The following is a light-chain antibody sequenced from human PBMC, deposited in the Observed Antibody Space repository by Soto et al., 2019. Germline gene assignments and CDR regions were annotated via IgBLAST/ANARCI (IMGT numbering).Light chain of an antibody. J-gene: IGKJ4*01. CDR1: QDIRND. CDR2: AAS. Sequence: DIRMTQSPSSLSASVGDRVTITCRASQDIRNDLGWYQQKPGRAPRRLIYAASNLQSGVPSRFSGTGSRTDYTLTMTGLQPGGFATYYCLEHSLYPLLTFGGGTKVEIK. V-gene: IGKV1-17*01. CDR3: LEHSLYPLLT.